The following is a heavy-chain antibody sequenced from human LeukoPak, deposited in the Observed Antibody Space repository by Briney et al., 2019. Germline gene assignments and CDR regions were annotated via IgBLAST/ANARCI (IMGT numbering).Heavy chain of an antibody. V-gene: IGHV3-30-3*01. CDR1: GFTFSSYA. D-gene: IGHD3-16*01. Sequence: PGGSLRLSCAASGFTFSSYAMHWVRQAPGKGLEWVAVISYDGSNKYYADSVKGRFTISRDNSKNTLYLQMNSLRAEDTAVYYCAKAGYVDYWGQGTLVTVSS. CDR3: AKAGYVDY. CDR2: ISYDGSNK. J-gene: IGHJ4*02.